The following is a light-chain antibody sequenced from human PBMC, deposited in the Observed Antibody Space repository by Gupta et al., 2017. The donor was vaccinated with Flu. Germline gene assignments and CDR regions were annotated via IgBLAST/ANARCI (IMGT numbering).Light chain of an antibody. J-gene: IGKJ1*01. CDR1: QSVSSN. V-gene: IGKV3-15*01. Sequence: EIVMTQSPATLSVSPGERATLSCRASQSVSSNLAWYQQKLGQAPRLLIYDASTRATGIPVRFSGSGSGTDFTLTISSLQSEDFAVYYCQQDKDWPRTFGQGTKVEIK. CDR2: DAS. CDR3: QQDKDWPRT.